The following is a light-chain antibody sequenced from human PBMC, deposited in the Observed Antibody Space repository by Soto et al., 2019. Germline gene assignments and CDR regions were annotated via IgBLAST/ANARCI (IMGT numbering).Light chain of an antibody. CDR1: QRISSW. CDR3: QQYNSYSYT. J-gene: IGKJ2*01. Sequence: DIQMSQSPSTLSASVGDSVTITCRASQRISSWLAWYQQKPGKAPKLLIYKASSLESGVPSRFSGSGSGTEFTLTISSLQPDDFATYYCQQYNSYSYTFGQGTKVDIK. CDR2: KAS. V-gene: IGKV1-5*03.